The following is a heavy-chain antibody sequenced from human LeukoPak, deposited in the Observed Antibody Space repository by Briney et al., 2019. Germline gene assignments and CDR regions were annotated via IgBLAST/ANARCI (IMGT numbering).Heavy chain of an antibody. CDR1: GGTFSSYA. CDR2: MSPNSGDT. J-gene: IGHJ4*02. CDR3: VRTPPNWGFDY. D-gene: IGHD7-27*01. Sequence: ASVKVSCKASGGTFSSYAISWVRQATGQGLEWMGWMSPNSGDTGYTQKFQGRVTMTRDSSISTAYMELSSLRSEDAAIYYCVRTPPNWGFDYWGQGTLITVSS. V-gene: IGHV1-8*02.